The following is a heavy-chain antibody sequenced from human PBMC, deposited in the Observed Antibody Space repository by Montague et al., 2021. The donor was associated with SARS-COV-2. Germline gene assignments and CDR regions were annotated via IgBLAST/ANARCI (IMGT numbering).Heavy chain of an antibody. Sequence: SETLSLTCTVSNVSFNNYSWGWIRQPPGKGLEWIGDINHSGSTNYNPSLQSRVTISMDTSRNQFSLKLKSVTTADTAVYYCATGDIPDRRDDFDYWGQGILVTVSS. CDR1: NVSFNNYS. CDR2: INHSGST. D-gene: IGHD2-2*02. V-gene: IGHV4-59*12. CDR3: ATGDIPDRRDDFDY. J-gene: IGHJ4*02.